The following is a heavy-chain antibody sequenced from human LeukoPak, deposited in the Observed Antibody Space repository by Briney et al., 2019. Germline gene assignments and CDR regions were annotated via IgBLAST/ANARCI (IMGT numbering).Heavy chain of an antibody. CDR2: ISSSGNTI. CDR3: ARDTRNAFDI. Sequence: GGSLRLSCAASEFTFTSYELNWVRQAPGKGLEWASYISSSGNTISYADSVKGRFTISRDNAKNTVYVQMNSLRDEDTAVYYCARDTRNAFDIWGQGTMVTVSS. CDR1: EFTFTSYE. V-gene: IGHV3-48*03. J-gene: IGHJ3*02.